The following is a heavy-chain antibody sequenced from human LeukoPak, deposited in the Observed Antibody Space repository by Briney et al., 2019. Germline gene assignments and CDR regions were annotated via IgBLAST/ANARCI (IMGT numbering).Heavy chain of an antibody. D-gene: IGHD6-13*01. J-gene: IGHJ4*02. CDR3: ARDGLYSSSWYEVLFDY. V-gene: IGHV3-33*01. CDR2: IWYDGSNK. Sequence: PGGSLRLSCAASGFTFSNYGMHWVRQAPGKGLEWVAVIWYDGSNKYHADSVKGRFTISRDNSKNTLYLQMNSLRAEDTAVYYCARDGLYSSSWYEVLFDYWGQGTLVTVSS. CDR1: GFTFSNYG.